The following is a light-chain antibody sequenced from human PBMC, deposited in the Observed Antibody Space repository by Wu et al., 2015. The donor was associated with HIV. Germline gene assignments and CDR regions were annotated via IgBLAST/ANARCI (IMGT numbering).Light chain of an antibody. CDR3: QQSYSTPPWT. J-gene: IGKJ1*01. V-gene: IGKV1-39*01. CDR1: QSISSY. Sequence: DIQMTQSPSSLSASVGDRVTITCRASQSISSYLNWYQQRPGKAPKLLIYAASSLQSGVPSRFSGSGSGTDFTLTISSLQPEDFATYYCQQSYSTPPWTFGQGTKVGNQ. CDR2: AAS.